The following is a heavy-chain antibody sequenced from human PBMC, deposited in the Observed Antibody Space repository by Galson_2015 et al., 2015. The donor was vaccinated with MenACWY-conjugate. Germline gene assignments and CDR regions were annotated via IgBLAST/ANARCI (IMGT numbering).Heavy chain of an antibody. CDR2: ISSGSSYI. CDR1: GFTFISFSSYT. J-gene: IGHJ4*02. D-gene: IGHD2-21*01. Sequence: SLRLSCAASGFTFISFSSYTMNWVRQAPGKGLECVSSISSGSSYIYYTDSVKGRFTISRDDSTRIDYLQMNSLKTDDTAVYYCTSRLIGVIAAFDYWGQGTLVTVSS. V-gene: IGHV3-21*03. CDR3: TSRLIGVIAAFDY.